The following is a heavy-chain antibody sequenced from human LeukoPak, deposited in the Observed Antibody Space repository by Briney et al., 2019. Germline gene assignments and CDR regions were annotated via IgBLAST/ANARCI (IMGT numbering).Heavy chain of an antibody. CDR1: GYTFTGYY. D-gene: IGHD3-3*01. Sequence: ASVKVSCKASGYTFTGYYMHWVRQAPGQGLEWMGRINPNNGGTNYAQKFQGRVTMTRDTSISTAYMELSRLRSDDTAVYYCARDFYDFWSGYSHDAFDIWGQGTMVTVSS. CDR2: INPNNGGT. V-gene: IGHV1-2*06. CDR3: ARDFYDFWSGYSHDAFDI. J-gene: IGHJ3*02.